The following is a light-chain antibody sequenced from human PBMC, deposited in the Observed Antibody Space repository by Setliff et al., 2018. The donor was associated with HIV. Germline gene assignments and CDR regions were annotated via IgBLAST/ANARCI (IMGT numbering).Light chain of an antibody. V-gene: IGLV2-11*01. CDR3: CSYAGSYTYV. J-gene: IGLJ1*01. Sequence: QSVLTQPRSVSGSPGQSVTNSCTGTSSDVGGYNYVSWYQQHPGKAPKLMIYDVSKRPSGVPDRFSGSKSGNTASLTISGLQAEDEADYYCCSYAGSYTYVFGTGTKVTV. CDR1: SSDVGGYNY. CDR2: DVS.